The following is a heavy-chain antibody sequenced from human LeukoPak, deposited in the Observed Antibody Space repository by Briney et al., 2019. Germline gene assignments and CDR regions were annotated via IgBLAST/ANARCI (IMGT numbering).Heavy chain of an antibody. J-gene: IGHJ5*01. Sequence: PGGSLRLSCAASGFTFSSYSMNWVRQAPGKGLEWVSSISSSSSYIYYADSVKGRFTISRDNAKNSLYLQMNSLRAEDTAVYYCARDFSDYSNYVGRWFDSWGQGTLVTVSS. CDR2: ISSSSSYI. V-gene: IGHV3-21*01. CDR1: GFTFSSYS. CDR3: ARDFSDYSNYVGRWFDS. D-gene: IGHD4-11*01.